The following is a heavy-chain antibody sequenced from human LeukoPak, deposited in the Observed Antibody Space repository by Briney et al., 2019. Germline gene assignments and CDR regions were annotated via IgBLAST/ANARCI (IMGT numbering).Heavy chain of an antibody. V-gene: IGHV4-59*01. CDR3: ARAMGDGYNFYWFDP. CDR2: IYYSGST. J-gene: IGHJ5*02. D-gene: IGHD5-24*01. CDR1: GGSISSYY. Sequence: SETLSLTCTVSGGSISSYYWSWIRQPPGKGLEWIGYIYYSGSTNYNPSLKSRVTISVDTSKNQFSLKLSSVTAADTAVYYCARAMGDGYNFYWFDPWGQGTLVTVSS.